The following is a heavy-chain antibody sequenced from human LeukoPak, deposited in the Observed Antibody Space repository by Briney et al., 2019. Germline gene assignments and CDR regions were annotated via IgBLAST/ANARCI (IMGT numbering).Heavy chain of an antibody. CDR3: ARVEYWDAFDI. CDR1: GFTFSNAW. D-gene: IGHD2-8*02. J-gene: IGHJ3*02. Sequence: GGSLRLSCAASGFTFSNAWMSWVRQAPGKGLEWVGRIKSKTDGGTTDYAAPVKGRFTISRDDSKNTLYLQMNSLKTEDTAVYYCARVEYWDAFDIWGQGTMVTVSS. V-gene: IGHV3-15*01. CDR2: IKSKTDGGTT.